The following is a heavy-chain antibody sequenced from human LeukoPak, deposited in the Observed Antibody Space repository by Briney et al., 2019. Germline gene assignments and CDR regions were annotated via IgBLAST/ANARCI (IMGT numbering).Heavy chain of an antibody. J-gene: IGHJ6*03. CDR3: AKARCSSTSCYMDV. Sequence: GGSLRLSCAASGFTFDDYAMHWVRQAPGKGLEWVSGISWNSGSIGYADSVKGRFTISRDNAKNSLYLQMNSLRAEDTALYYCAKARCSSTSCYMDVWGKGTTVTISS. CDR2: ISWNSGSI. CDR1: GFTFDDYA. D-gene: IGHD2-2*01. V-gene: IGHV3-9*01.